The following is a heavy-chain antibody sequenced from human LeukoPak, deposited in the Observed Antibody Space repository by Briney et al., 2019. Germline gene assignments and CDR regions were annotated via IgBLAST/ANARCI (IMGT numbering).Heavy chain of an antibody. D-gene: IGHD4-23*01. CDR3: TRETPSRYFDY. V-gene: IGHV1-8*01. CDR2: MNPNSGKT. CDR1: GYTLTSYD. J-gene: IGHJ4*02. Sequence: GATVKVSCKASGYTLTSYDINWERQATGQGLEWMGWMNPNSGKTGYAQKFQGRITITRNTSISTAYMELSSLRSEDTAVYYCTRETPSRYFDYWGQGTLVTVSS.